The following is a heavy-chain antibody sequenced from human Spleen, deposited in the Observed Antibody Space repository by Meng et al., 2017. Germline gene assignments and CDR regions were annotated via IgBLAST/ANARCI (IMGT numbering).Heavy chain of an antibody. Sequence: GGSLRLSCTGSGFIFGDYAMSWSRQAPGKGLEWVGFIRNKPYGGTTEYAASVKGRFTISRDDSKSIAYLQMNSLKTEDTAVYYCTRAGRYDYVWGSYRSDYYYGMDVWGQGTTVTVSS. CDR3: TRAGRYDYVWGSYRSDYYYGMDV. D-gene: IGHD3-16*02. CDR2: IRNKPYGGTT. CDR1: GFIFGDYA. J-gene: IGHJ6*02. V-gene: IGHV3-49*03.